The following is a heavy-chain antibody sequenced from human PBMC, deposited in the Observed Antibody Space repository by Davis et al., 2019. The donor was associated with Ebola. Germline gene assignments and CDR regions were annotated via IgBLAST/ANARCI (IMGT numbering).Heavy chain of an antibody. CDR3: ATRQGLNWGSLEY. CDR1: GFTFSKAW. Sequence: PGGSLRLSCAASGFTFSKAWMSWVRQAPGKGLEWVSGISGGGDKTYYADSVRGRLTISRDNSENTVYLQVNSLRAEDTAIYYCATRQGLNWGSLEYWGQGTLVTVSS. CDR2: ISGGGDKT. V-gene: IGHV3-23*01. J-gene: IGHJ4*02. D-gene: IGHD3-16*01.